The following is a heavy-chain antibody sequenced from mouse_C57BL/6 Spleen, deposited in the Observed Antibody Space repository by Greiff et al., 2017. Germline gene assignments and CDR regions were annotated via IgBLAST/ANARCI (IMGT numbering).Heavy chain of an antibody. CDR1: GFTFSDFY. Sequence: EVKLVESGGGLVQSGRSLRLSCATSGFTFSDFYMEWVRQAPGKGLEWIAASRNKANDYTTEYSASVKGLFIVSRDNSHSILYLQMNALIAEDTAIYYCARDDYETWFAYWGQGTLVTVSA. CDR3: ARDDYETWFAY. D-gene: IGHD2-4*01. V-gene: IGHV7-1*01. CDR2: SRNKANDYTT. J-gene: IGHJ3*01.